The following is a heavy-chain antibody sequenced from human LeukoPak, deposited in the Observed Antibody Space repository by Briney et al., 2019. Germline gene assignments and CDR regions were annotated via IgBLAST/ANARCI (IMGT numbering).Heavy chain of an antibody. CDR3: ARGELLDHYYFDY. J-gene: IGHJ4*02. CDR2: INPNSGGT. V-gene: IGHV1-2*02. D-gene: IGHD2-15*01. CDR1: GYTFTGYY. Sequence: ASVKVSCKASGYTFTGYYMHWVRQAPGQGLEWMGWINPNSGGTNYAQKFQGRVTMTRDTSISTAYMELSRLRSDDTAVYYCARGELLDHYYFDYWAREPWSPSPQ.